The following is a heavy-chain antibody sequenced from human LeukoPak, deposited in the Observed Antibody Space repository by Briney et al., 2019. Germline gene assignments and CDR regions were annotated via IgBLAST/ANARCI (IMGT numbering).Heavy chain of an antibody. CDR1: GGSISSSSYY. J-gene: IGHJ4*02. Sequence: SETLSLTCTVSGGSISSSSYYWGWIRQPPGKGLEWIGSIYYSGSTYYNPSLKSRVTISVDTSKNQFSLKLSSVTAADTAVYYCARIISGWTLNYFDYWGQGTLVTVSS. CDR3: ARIISGWTLNYFDY. CDR2: IYYSGST. V-gene: IGHV4-39*07. D-gene: IGHD6-19*01.